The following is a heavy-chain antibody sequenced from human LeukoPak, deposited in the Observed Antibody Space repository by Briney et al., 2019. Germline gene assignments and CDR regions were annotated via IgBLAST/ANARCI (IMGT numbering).Heavy chain of an antibody. CDR1: GYTFTGYY. J-gene: IGHJ4*02. V-gene: IGHV1-2*02. CDR3: ARGFYSSGWYLFDY. CDR2: INPNSGGT. Sequence: GASVKVSCKASGYTFTGYYMHWVRQAPGQGLEWMGWINPNSGGTNYAQKLQGRVTMTRDTSISTAYMELSRLRSDDTAVYYCARGFYSSGWYLFDYWGQGTLVTVSS. D-gene: IGHD6-19*01.